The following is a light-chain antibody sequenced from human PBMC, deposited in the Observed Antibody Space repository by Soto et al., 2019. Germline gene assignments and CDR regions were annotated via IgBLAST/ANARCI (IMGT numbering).Light chain of an antibody. CDR1: SSNIGNNY. CDR2: DNN. J-gene: IGLJ2*01. V-gene: IGLV1-51*01. CDR3: GTWDSSLNVV. Sequence: QSVLTQPPSVSAAPGQTVTISCSGSSSNIGNNYVSWYQQLPGTAPKLLIYDNNKRPSGIPDRFSGSKSGTSATLDITGLQTGDEADYYCGTWDSSLNVVFGGGTKLTVL.